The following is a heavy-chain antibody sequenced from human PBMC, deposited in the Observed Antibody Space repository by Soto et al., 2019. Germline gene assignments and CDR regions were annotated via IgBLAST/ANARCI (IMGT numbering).Heavy chain of an antibody. D-gene: IGHD3-3*01. CDR2: IVVGSGNT. J-gene: IGHJ4*02. Sequence: QMQLVQSGPEVKKPGTSVKVSCKASGFTFTSSAVQWVRQARGQRLEWIGWIVVGSGNTNYAQKFQERVTITRDMSTSKAYMELSSLRSEDTAVYYCAAGLYYDFWSGFYYFDYWGQGTLVTVSS. CDR3: AAGLYYDFWSGFYYFDY. V-gene: IGHV1-58*01. CDR1: GFTFTSSA.